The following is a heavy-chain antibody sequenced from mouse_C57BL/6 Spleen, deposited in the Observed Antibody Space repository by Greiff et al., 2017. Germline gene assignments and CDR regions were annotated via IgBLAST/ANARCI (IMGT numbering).Heavy chain of an antibody. CDR2: ISYSGST. Sequence: EVQLQQSGPGLAKPSQTLSLTCSVTGYSITSDYWNWIRKFPGNKLEYMGYISYSGSTSYNPSLKNRNSITRDTSKNQYYLQLNSVTTEDTATYYCARNYYGSSYWDFDVWGTGTTVTVSS. J-gene: IGHJ1*03. CDR3: ARNYYGSSYWDFDV. D-gene: IGHD1-1*01. CDR1: GYSITSDY. V-gene: IGHV3-8*01.